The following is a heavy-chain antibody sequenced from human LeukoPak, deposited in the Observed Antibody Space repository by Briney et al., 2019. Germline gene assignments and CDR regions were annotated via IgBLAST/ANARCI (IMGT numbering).Heavy chain of an antibody. V-gene: IGHV3-21*01. D-gene: IGHD1-26*01. CDR1: GFTFSSYN. CDR3: ARTLSRDSGDSFDI. J-gene: IGHJ3*02. Sequence: GGSLRLSCAASGFTFSSYNMNSVRQAPGKGLEWVSYITSSSSYIYYAGSVKGRFTISRDNAKNSLYLQMNSLRAEDTAVCYCARTLSRDSGDSFDIWGQGTMVTVSS. CDR2: ITSSSSYI.